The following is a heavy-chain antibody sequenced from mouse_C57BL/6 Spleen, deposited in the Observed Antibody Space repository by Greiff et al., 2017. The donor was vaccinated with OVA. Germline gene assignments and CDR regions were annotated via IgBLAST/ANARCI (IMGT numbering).Heavy chain of an antibody. J-gene: IGHJ4*01. CDR1: GYSITSGYY. CDR3: ARDDYDGAYYAMDY. CDR2: ISYDGSN. V-gene: IGHV3-6*01. Sequence: VQLQQSGPGLVKPSQSLSLTCSVTGYSITSGYYWNWIRQFPGNKLEWMGYISYDGSNNYNPSLKNRISITRDTSKNQFFLKLNSVTTEDTATYYCARDDYDGAYYAMDYWGQGTSVTVSS. D-gene: IGHD2-4*01.